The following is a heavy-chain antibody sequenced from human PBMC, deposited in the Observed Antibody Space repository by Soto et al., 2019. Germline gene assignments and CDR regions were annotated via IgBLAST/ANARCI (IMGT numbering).Heavy chain of an antibody. CDR3: ERSAGIVVLVAATVEWFDT. V-gene: IGHV1-69*13. Sequence: SVKVSCKASGGTFSSYAISWVRQAPGQGLEWMGGIIPIFGTANYAQKFQGRVTITADESTSTAYMELSSLRSEDTAVYYCERSAGIVVLVAATVEWFDTCGQGTRVTVSS. D-gene: IGHD2-15*01. J-gene: IGHJ5*02. CDR2: IIPIFGTA. CDR1: GGTFSSYA.